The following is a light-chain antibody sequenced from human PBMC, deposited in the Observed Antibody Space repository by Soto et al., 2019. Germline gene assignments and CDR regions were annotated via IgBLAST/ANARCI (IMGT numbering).Light chain of an antibody. CDR1: KNDIGFYDF. CDR3: KSYAGSNTYV. J-gene: IGLJ1*01. CDR2: EVV. Sequence: QSALTQPPSASGSPGQSVTISCTGTKNDIGFYDFVSWYQHHPGKAPRLIIYEVVQRPSGVPDRFSGSKSGNTASLTVSGLQAADEAYYFCKSYAGSNTYVFGSGTQLTV. V-gene: IGLV2-8*01.